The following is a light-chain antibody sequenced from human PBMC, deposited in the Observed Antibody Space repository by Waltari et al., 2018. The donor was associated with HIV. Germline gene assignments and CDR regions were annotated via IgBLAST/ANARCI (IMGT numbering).Light chain of an antibody. J-gene: IGKJ1*01. Sequence: EIVLTQSPATLSLSPGERATLSCRASQSVSSYLAWYQQKPGQAPRLLIYDASNRATGIPARFSGSGSGTDFTLTISSLEPVDFAVYYCQQRSNWPSWTFGQGTKVEIK. CDR2: DAS. CDR1: QSVSSY. V-gene: IGKV3-11*01. CDR3: QQRSNWPSWT.